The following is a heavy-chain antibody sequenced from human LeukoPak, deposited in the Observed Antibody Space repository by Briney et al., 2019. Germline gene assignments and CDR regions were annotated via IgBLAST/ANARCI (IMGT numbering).Heavy chain of an antibody. Sequence: GASVKVSCKASGYTFTGYYMHWVRRAPGQGLEWMGWINPNSDGANYAQKFQGRVTMTRDTSISTAYMELSRLRSDDTAVYYCARAGPQAGLLWFGEYHYRGQGTQVTVPS. CDR1: GYTFTGYY. J-gene: IGHJ4*02. CDR3: ARAGPQAGLLWFGEYHY. D-gene: IGHD3-10*01. V-gene: IGHV1-2*02. CDR2: INPNSDGA.